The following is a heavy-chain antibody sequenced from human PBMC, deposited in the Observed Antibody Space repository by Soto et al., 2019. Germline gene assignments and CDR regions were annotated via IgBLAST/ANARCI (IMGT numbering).Heavy chain of an antibody. CDR2: IYYSGRT. Sequence: PSETLSLTCTVSGGSISSYYWSWIRQPPGKGLEWIGYIYYSGRTNYNPSLKSRVTISVDTSKNQISLKLSSVTAANTAENYCARGYCSSTSCYIWDNWFDPWGQGTLVTVS. CDR1: GGSISSYY. CDR3: ARGYCSSTSCYIWDNWFDP. D-gene: IGHD2-2*02. V-gene: IGHV4-59*08. J-gene: IGHJ5*02.